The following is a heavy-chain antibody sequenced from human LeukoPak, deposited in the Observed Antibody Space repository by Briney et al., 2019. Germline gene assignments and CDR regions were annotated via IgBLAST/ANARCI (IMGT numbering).Heavy chain of an antibody. Sequence: PSQTLSLTCTVSGGSISSYYWSWIRQPPGKGLEWIGYIYYSGSTNYNPSLKSRVTISVDTSKNQFSLKLSSVTAADTAVYYCATLDSSGSSMDWGQGTLVTVSS. D-gene: IGHD3-22*01. CDR3: ATLDSSGSSMD. CDR1: GGSISSYY. J-gene: IGHJ1*01. V-gene: IGHV4-59*01. CDR2: IYYSGST.